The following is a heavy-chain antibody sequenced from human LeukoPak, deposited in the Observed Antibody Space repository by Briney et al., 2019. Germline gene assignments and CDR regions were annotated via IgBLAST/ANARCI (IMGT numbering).Heavy chain of an antibody. J-gene: IGHJ6*03. V-gene: IGHV3-48*03. Sequence: GGSLRLSCAASGFTFSSYEMNWVRQAPGKGLEWVSYISSSGTTFIYYADSVKGRFTISRDNAKNSLYLQMNSLRAEDTAVYYCARAAIAAARIYYYMDVWGKGTTVTVSS. CDR3: ARAAIAAARIYYYMDV. CDR1: GFTFSSYE. D-gene: IGHD6-13*01. CDR2: ISSSGTTFI.